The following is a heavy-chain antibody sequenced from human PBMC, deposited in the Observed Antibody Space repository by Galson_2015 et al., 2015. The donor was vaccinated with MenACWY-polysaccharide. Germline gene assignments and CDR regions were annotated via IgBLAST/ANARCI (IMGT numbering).Heavy chain of an antibody. D-gene: IGHD2-2*01. Sequence: SLRLSCAASGFTFTSNAMSWVRQAPGKGLEWVSAISSSGGSTYYADSVKGRFTISRDNSKNTLYLRMNSLRAEDTAVYYCVRYCITTSCPGHYYGMDVWGQGTTVTVSS. CDR2: ISSSGGST. CDR1: GFTFTSNA. J-gene: IGHJ6*02. V-gene: IGHV3-23*01. CDR3: VRYCITTSCPGHYYGMDV.